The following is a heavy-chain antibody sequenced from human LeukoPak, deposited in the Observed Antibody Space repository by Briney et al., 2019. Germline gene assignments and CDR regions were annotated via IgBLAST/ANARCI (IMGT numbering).Heavy chain of an antibody. CDR1: GGSISNFY. V-gene: IGHV4-59*08. Sequence: SETLSLTCTVSGGSISNFYWTWIPQTPGKALEGIGYIYYSGNTNFNHSVKSGLTISVDTSKKKVSLRMTYVTAADTAVYYCARLHSSSGQMGYYCNGLDVWSQGTTVTVSS. D-gene: IGHD6-25*01. CDR2: IYYSGNT. J-gene: IGHJ6*02. CDR3: ARLHSSSGQMGYYCNGLDV.